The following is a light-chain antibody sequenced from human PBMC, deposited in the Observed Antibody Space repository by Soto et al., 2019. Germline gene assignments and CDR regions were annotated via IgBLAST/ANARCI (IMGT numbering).Light chain of an antibody. V-gene: IGKV3-11*01. CDR1: QSVTTY. CDR2: DAS. Sequence: EVVLTQSPATLSFYPRESATLSCRASQSVTTYLSWYQHKPGQAPRLLISDASSRATGIPARFSGSGSGTDFTLTISSLEPEDFAIYYCQQRTNWPPTFGGGTTVEIK. CDR3: QQRTNWPPT. J-gene: IGKJ4*01.